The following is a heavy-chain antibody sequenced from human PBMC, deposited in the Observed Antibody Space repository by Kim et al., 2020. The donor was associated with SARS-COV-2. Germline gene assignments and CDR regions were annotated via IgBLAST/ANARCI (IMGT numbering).Heavy chain of an antibody. CDR2: IYYGGST. J-gene: IGHJ4*02. V-gene: IGHV4-39*01. CDR3: ARRGPYYDVLNGYQNPDY. Sequence: SETLSLTCTVSGGSISSSSYYWGWIRQSPGKGLEWIGSIYYGGSTYYNPSLKSRVTISVDTSKNQFSLRLSSVTAADTAVYYCARRGPYYDVLNGYQNPDYWGQGTLVTVSS. CDR1: GGSISSSSYY. D-gene: IGHD3-9*01.